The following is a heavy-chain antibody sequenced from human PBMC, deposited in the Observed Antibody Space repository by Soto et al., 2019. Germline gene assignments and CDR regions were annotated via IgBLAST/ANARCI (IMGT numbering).Heavy chain of an antibody. D-gene: IGHD2-2*01. CDR2: ISNTGTTI. Sequence: QVQLVESGGGLVKPGGSLRLSCTASGFTFNDYYMNWFRQAPGKGLEWISYISNTGTTIYYADSVKGRFTISRDTSKNSLFLQMNSLRGEDTALYYCARGHCSRSNCYPRWYFDLWGRGTLVTVSS. CDR3: ARGHCSRSNCYPRWYFDL. J-gene: IGHJ2*01. CDR1: GFTFNDYY. V-gene: IGHV3-11*01.